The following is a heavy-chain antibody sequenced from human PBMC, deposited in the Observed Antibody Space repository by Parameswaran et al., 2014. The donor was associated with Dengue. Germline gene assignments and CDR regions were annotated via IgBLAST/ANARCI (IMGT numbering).Heavy chain of an antibody. Sequence: PGKGLEWIGYIYYSGSTYYNPSLKSRVTISVDTSKNQFSLKLSSVTAADTAVYYCARDPGYCSSTSCYEGFYGMDVWGQGTTVTVSS. V-gene: IGHV4-31*02. CDR3: ARDPGYCSSTSCYEGFYGMDV. D-gene: IGHD2-2*01. CDR2: IYYSGST. J-gene: IGHJ6*02.